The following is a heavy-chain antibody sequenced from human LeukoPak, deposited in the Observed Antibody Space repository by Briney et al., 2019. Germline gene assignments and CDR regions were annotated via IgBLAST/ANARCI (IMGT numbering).Heavy chain of an antibody. CDR1: GFSISSAYY. J-gene: IGHJ6*03. CDR2: IYHTGTT. V-gene: IGHV4-38-2*02. CDR3: ARDEWRDYYYYYMDV. Sequence: PSETLSLTCTVSGFSISSAYYWVWTRQPPGKGLEYIGSIYHTGTTYYSPSLRSRVTISLDTSKNQFSLNLSSVTAADTAVYYCARDEWRDYYYYYMDVWGKGTTVTVSS. D-gene: IGHD2-8*01.